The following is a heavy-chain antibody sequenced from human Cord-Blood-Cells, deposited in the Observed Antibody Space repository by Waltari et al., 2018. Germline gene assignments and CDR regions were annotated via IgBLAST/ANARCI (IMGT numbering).Heavy chain of an antibody. CDR2: IYHSGST. Sequence: QVQLQESGPGLVKPSGTLSLTCAVSGGSISSSNWWSWVRQPPGKGLEWIGEIYHSGSTNYNPSLKSRVTISVDKSKNQFSLKLSSVTAADTAVYYCARDPGIAAAGTRYYFDYWGQGTLVTVSS. J-gene: IGHJ4*02. V-gene: IGHV4-4*02. D-gene: IGHD6-13*01. CDR3: ARDPGIAAAGTRYYFDY. CDR1: GGSISSSNW.